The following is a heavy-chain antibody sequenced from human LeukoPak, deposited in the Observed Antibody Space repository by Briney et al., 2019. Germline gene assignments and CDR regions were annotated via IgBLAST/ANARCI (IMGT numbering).Heavy chain of an antibody. CDR1: GYTFTMYY. D-gene: IGHD2-2*02. Sequence: ASVKVSCKASGYTFTMYYIHWVRQAPGQGLEWMGMINPSDGATTYAQRFQGRVTMTRDTSISTAYMELSRLRSDDTAVYYCARERTMRYCSSTSCYTPPGYWGQGTLVTVSS. CDR3: ARERTMRYCSSTSCYTPPGY. J-gene: IGHJ4*02. CDR2: INPSDGAT. V-gene: IGHV1-46*01.